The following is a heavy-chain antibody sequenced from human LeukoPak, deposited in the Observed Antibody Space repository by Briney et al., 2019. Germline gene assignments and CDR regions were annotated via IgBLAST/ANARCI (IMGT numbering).Heavy chain of an antibody. V-gene: IGHV4-59*01. D-gene: IGHD1-26*01. CDR3: AREIKWELRNWFDP. CDR1: GDSISSNY. J-gene: IGHJ5*02. Sequence: SETLSLTRTVSGDSISSNYWSWIRQPPGKGLEWIGYIYYTGSTNYNPSLKSRVTISVDTSKNQFSLKLSSVTAADTAVYYCAREIKWELRNWFDPWGQGTLVTVSS. CDR2: IYYTGST.